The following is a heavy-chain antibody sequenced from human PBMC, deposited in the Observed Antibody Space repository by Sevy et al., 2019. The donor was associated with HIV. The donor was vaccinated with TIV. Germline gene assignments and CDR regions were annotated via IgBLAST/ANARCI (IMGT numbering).Heavy chain of an antibody. Sequence: ASVKVSCKASGYTFTGYSMHWVRQAPGQGLEWMGWINPNSGGTNYAQKFQGTVTMTRDTSISTAYMELSRLTSDDTAVYFCARVWNSDYYDNTGPNWFDPWGQGTLVTVSS. V-gene: IGHV1-2*02. CDR1: GYTFTGYS. D-gene: IGHD3-22*01. CDR2: INPNSGGT. CDR3: ARVWNSDYYDNTGPNWFDP. J-gene: IGHJ5*02.